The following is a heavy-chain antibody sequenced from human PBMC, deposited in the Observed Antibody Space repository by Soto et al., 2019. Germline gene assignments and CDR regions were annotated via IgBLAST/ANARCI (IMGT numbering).Heavy chain of an antibody. V-gene: IGHV5-51*01. Sequence: GESLKISCKGSGCSFTSYWIGWVRQMPGKGLEWMGIIYPGDSDTRYSPSFQGQVTISADKSISTAYLQWSSLKASDTAMYYCARRWYRDHDAFDIWGQGTMVTVSS. CDR1: GCSFTSYW. D-gene: IGHD6-13*01. CDR2: IYPGDSDT. CDR3: ARRWYRDHDAFDI. J-gene: IGHJ3*02.